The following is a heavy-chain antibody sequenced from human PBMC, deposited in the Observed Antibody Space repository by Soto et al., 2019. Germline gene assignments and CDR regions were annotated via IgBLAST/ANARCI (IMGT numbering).Heavy chain of an antibody. D-gene: IGHD1-7*01. Sequence: EVQLVESGGGLVKPGGSLRLSCAASGFTFSNAWMSWVRQAPGKGLEWVGRIKSKTDGGTTDYAAPVKGRFTISRDDSKNTLYLQMNSLKTEDTAVYYCTTMGLELRYRMDVWGQGTTVTVSS. CDR3: TTMGLELRYRMDV. CDR1: GFTFSNAW. V-gene: IGHV3-15*01. J-gene: IGHJ6*02. CDR2: IKSKTDGGTT.